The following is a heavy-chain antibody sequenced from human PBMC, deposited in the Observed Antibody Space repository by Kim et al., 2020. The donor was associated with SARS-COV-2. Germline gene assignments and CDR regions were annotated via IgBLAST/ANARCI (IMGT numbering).Heavy chain of an antibody. D-gene: IGHD5-12*01. CDR1: GDSVSSDSAA. CDR2: TYYRSKWYY. Sequence: SQTLSLTCVISGDSVSSDSAAWNWIRQSPSRGPEWLGRTYYRSKWYYDYADSVKSRITINPDTSKNQFSLQLKSVTPEDTAMYYCARDHQYSIDYWGQGTLVTVSS. J-gene: IGHJ4*02. V-gene: IGHV6-1*01. CDR3: ARDHQYSIDY.